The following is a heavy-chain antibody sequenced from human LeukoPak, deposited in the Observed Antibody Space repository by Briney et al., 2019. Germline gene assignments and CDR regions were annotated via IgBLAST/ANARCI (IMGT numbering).Heavy chain of an antibody. CDR1: GYTFTSYG. J-gene: IGHJ4*02. CDR3: ASSPNPQLFDY. Sequence: GASVKVSCKASGYTFTSYGISWVRQAPGQGLEWMGWISAYNGNTNYAQKLQGRVTMTTDTSTSTAYMELRSLRSEDTAVYYCASSPNPQLFDYWGQGTLVTVSS. V-gene: IGHV1-18*01. CDR2: ISAYNGNT. D-gene: IGHD1-14*01.